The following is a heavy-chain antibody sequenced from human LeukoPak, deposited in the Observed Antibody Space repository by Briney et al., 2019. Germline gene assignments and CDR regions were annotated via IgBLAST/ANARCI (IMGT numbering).Heavy chain of an antibody. Sequence: PGGSLRLSCAASGFAFSTYEMNWVRQAPGKGLEWVSFISSSGSNTYYADSVKGRFTISRDNAKSSLYLQMNSLRAEDTAVYYCAAYYYDSSPKAVWGQGTMVTVSS. CDR1: GFAFSTYE. CDR3: AAYYYDSSPKAV. D-gene: IGHD3-22*01. V-gene: IGHV3-48*03. J-gene: IGHJ3*01. CDR2: ISSSGSNT.